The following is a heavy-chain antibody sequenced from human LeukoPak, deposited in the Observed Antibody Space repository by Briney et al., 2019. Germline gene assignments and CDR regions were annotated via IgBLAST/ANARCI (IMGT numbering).Heavy chain of an antibody. J-gene: IGHJ4*02. Sequence: SETLSLTCAVYGGSFSGYYWSWIRQPPGKGLEWIGEINHSGDATYNPSLKSRVTISVDTSKNQFSLKLSSVTAADTAVYYCARRRTGDYFDYWGQGTLVTVSS. CDR3: ARRRTGDYFDY. CDR2: INHSGDA. D-gene: IGHD7-27*01. CDR1: GGSFSGYY. V-gene: IGHV4-34*01.